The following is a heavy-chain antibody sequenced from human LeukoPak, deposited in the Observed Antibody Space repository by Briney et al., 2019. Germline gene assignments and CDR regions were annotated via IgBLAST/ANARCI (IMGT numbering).Heavy chain of an antibody. CDR2: IYDDDST. Sequence: GSLRLSCVASACTVSRNYMSWVRQAPGKGLEWVSVIYDDDSTYYADSVKGRFTISRDNSKNTVYLQMNSLRVEDTALYYCAGTTAGLFNWFDPWGQGTLVTVSS. CDR1: ACTVSRNY. CDR3: AGTTAGLFNWFDP. V-gene: IGHV3-66*02. J-gene: IGHJ5*02. D-gene: IGHD3/OR15-3a*01.